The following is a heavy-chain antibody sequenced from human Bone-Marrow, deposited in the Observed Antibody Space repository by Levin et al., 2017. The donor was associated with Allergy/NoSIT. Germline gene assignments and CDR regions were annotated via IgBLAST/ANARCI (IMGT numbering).Heavy chain of an antibody. Sequence: SGPTLVKPTQTLTLTCSFSGFSLRTTGVNVGWIRQPPGKALEWLALIYWDDDKRYSPSLKNRLTITKDTSKNQVVLTMTNLDPVDTATYYCADRNFGGDCYSLAFDSWGQGTLVTVSS. CDR2: IYWDDDK. D-gene: IGHD2-21*02. CDR3: ADRNFGGDCYSLAFDS. V-gene: IGHV2-5*02. J-gene: IGHJ4*02. CDR1: GFSLRTTGVN.